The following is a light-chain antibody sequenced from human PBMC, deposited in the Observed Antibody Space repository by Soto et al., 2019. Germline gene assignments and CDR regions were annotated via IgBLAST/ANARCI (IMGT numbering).Light chain of an antibody. CDR1: QSVDTN. J-gene: IGKJ2*02. V-gene: IGKV3-15*01. CDR2: GAS. CDR3: QQYNNWPPCT. Sequence: EVVMTQSPATLSMSPGESASLSCRASQSVDTNLAWYQQKPGQAPRLLLYGASVRATGIPARFSGSGSGTEFTLTISSLQAEDFAVYCCQQYNNWPPCTFGQGTKLEIK.